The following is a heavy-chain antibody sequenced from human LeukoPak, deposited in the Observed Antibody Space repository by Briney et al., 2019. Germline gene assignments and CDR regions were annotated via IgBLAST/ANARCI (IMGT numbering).Heavy chain of an antibody. J-gene: IGHJ6*02. Sequence: GGSLRLSCAASGFTFDDYAMHWVRQAPGKGLEWVSGISWNSGSIGYADSVKGRFTISRDNAKNSLYLQMNSLRAEDTALYYCAKASGAYYHYGMDVWGQGTTVTVSS. CDR1: GFTFDDYA. D-gene: IGHD1-26*01. V-gene: IGHV3-9*01. CDR2: ISWNSGSI. CDR3: AKASGAYYHYGMDV.